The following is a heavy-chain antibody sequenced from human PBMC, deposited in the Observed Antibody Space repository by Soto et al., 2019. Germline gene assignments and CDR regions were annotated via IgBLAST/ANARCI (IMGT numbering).Heavy chain of an antibody. V-gene: IGHV1-18*01. CDR2: ISAYNGNT. J-gene: IGHJ5*02. Sequence: ASVKVSCKASGYTFTSYGISWVRQAPGQGLEWMGWISAYNGNTNYAQKLQGRVTMTTDTSTSTAYMELRSLRSDDTAVYYGARDLEVQSKWELPNWFDPWGQGTLVTVSS. CDR1: GYTFTSYG. CDR3: ARDLEVQSKWELPNWFDP. D-gene: IGHD1-26*01.